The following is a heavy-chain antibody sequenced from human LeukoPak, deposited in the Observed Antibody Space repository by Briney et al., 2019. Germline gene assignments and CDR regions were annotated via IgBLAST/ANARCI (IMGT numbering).Heavy chain of an antibody. J-gene: IGHJ5*02. Sequence: KPSKTLSLXCAVSGYSISSGYYWGWVRQPPGMGLEWIGSIYHSGSTYYNPSLKSRVTISVDTSKNQFSLKLSSVTAADTAVYYCARLTERRVPYSGYERYWFDPWGQGTLVTVSS. CDR3: ARLTERRVPYSGYERYWFDP. D-gene: IGHD5-12*01. CDR1: GYSISSGYY. CDR2: IYHSGST. V-gene: IGHV4-38-2*01.